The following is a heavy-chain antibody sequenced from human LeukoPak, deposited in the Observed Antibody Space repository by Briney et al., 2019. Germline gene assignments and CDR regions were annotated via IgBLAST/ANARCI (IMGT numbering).Heavy chain of an antibody. CDR2: IYNSGST. CDR3: ASAPNVRYYDY. Sequence: SETLSLTCTVSGDSLSSRTYYWSWIRQPPGKGLEWIGYIYNSGSTNYNPSLKSRVTISVDTSKNQFSLKLTSVTAADTAVYYCASAPNVRYYDYWGQGTLVTVSS. CDR1: GDSLSSRTYY. V-gene: IGHV4-61*01. J-gene: IGHJ4*02.